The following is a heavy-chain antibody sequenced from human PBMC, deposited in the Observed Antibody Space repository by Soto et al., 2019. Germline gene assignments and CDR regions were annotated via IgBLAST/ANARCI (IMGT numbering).Heavy chain of an antibody. CDR1: GYTFTSYG. J-gene: IGHJ4*02. CDR3: ARDSPPVDY. Sequence: QVQLVQSGAEVKKPGASVKVSCKASGYTFTSYGVSWVRQAPGQGLEWMGWISAYNGNTKYAQKLQGRVTMTTDTSTNTDYMDLRSLRADDTALYYCARDSPPVDYWGQGTLVTVSS. V-gene: IGHV1-18*01. CDR2: ISAYNGNT.